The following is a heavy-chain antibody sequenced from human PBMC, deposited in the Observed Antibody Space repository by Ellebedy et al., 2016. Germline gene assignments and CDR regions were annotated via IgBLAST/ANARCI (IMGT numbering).Heavy chain of an antibody. CDR2: ISAYNGNT. D-gene: IGHD6-13*01. Sequence: ASVKVSXKASRYTFTSYGISWVRQAPGQGLEWMGWISAYNGNTNYAQKLQGRVTMTTDTSTSTAYMELRSLRSDDTAVYYCARVTKQQLVDYWGQGTLVTVSS. CDR1: RYTFTSYG. J-gene: IGHJ4*02. V-gene: IGHV1-18*04. CDR3: ARVTKQQLVDY.